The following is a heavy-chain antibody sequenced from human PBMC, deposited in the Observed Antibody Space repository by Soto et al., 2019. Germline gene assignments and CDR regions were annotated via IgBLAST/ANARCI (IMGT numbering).Heavy chain of an antibody. CDR1: GGSISSYY. D-gene: IGHD2-15*01. CDR2: IYYSGST. J-gene: IGHJ3*02. V-gene: IGHV4-59*01. CDR3: ARSHLETGYCSGGSCYSWAFDI. Sequence: SETLSLTCTVSGGSISSYYWSWIRQPPGKGLEWIGYIYYSGSTNYNPSLKSRVTISVDTSKNQFSLKLSSVTAADTAVYYCARSHLETGYCSGGSCYSWAFDIWGQGTMVTVSS.